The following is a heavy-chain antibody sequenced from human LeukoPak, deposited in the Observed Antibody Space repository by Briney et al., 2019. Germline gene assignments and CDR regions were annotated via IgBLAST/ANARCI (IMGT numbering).Heavy chain of an antibody. CDR2: INHSGST. J-gene: IGHJ6*02. V-gene: IGHV4-34*01. CDR3: ARVDECGGDCYYHYYYGMDV. Sequence: PSETLSLTCAVYGGSISGYYWSWIRQPPGKGLEWIGEINHSGSTNYNPSLKSRVTISVDTSKNQFSLKLSSVTAADTAVYYCARVDECGGDCYYHYYYGMDVWGQGTTVTVSS. CDR1: GGSISGYY. D-gene: IGHD2-21*02.